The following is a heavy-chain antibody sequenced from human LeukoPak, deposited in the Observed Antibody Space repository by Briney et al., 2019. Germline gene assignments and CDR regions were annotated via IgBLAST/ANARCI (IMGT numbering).Heavy chain of an antibody. J-gene: IGHJ3*02. D-gene: IGHD5-24*01. CDR2: IYYSGST. V-gene: IGHV4-59*08. Sequence: SETLSLTCTVSGGSISTYYWSWIRQPPGKGLEWIGYIYYSGSTNYNPSLKSRVTISVDTSKNQFSLKLSSVTAADTAVYYCARPRDGYNFGAFVMWGQGTLVTASS. CDR3: ARPRDGYNFGAFVM. CDR1: GGSISTYY.